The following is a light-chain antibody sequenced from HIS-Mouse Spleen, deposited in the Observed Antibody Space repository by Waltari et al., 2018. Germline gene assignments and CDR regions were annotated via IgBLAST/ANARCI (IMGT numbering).Light chain of an antibody. CDR2: EDS. CDR3: YSTDSSGNHRV. CDR1: ALPTKS. J-gene: IGLJ2*01. Sequence: SYELTQPPSVSVSPGQTARTTCSGYALPTKSAYWYQQKSGQAPVLVIYEDSKRPSGIPERFSGSSSGTMATLTISGAQVEDEADYYCYSTDSSGNHRVFGGGTKLTVL. V-gene: IGLV3-10*01.